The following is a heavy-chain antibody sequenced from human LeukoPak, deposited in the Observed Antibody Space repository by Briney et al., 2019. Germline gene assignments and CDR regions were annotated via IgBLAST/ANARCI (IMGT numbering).Heavy chain of an antibody. CDR3: AKDRAGSFDY. V-gene: IGHV3-30*18. D-gene: IGHD1-26*01. CDR1: GFTFSSYG. CDR2: ISYDGSNK. Sequence: GGSLRLSCAASGFTFSSYGMHWVRQAPGKGLEWVAVISYDGSNKYYADSVKGRFTISRDNSKNTLYLQMNSLRAEDTAVYYCAKDRAGSFDYWGQGALVTVSS. J-gene: IGHJ4*02.